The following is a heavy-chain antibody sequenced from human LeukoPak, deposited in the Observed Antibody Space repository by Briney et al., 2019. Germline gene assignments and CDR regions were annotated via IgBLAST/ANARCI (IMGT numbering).Heavy chain of an antibody. CDR1: GGSISGYY. D-gene: IGHD1-26*01. J-gene: IGHJ6*02. CDR3: ARTFSESYYYYGMDV. V-gene: IGHV4-59*01. Sequence: SETLPLTCTVSGGSISGYYWSWIRQPPGKGLEWIGYMYYSGRTNYNPSLKSRVTISVDTSKNQFSLKLSSVTAADTAVYYCARTFSESYYYYGMDVWGQGTTVTVSS. CDR2: MYYSGRT.